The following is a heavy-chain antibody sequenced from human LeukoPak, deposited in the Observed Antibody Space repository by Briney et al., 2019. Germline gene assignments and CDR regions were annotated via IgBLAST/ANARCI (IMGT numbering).Heavy chain of an antibody. CDR1: GFNLSYYD. CDR2: IGAAGDT. Sequence: GGSLRLSCAASGFNLSYYDMHWVRQTTGKGLECVSAIGAAGDTYYPGSVKGRFTISRENARNSLYLQMNSLRVEDTAVYYCARSPRGYSYGHIDYWGQGTLVTVSS. J-gene: IGHJ4*02. V-gene: IGHV3-13*01. D-gene: IGHD5-18*01. CDR3: ARSPRGYSYGHIDY.